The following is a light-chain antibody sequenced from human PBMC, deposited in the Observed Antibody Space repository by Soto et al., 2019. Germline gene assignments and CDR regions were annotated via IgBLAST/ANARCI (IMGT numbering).Light chain of an antibody. CDR1: SSDIGAFTF. CDR3: SSYTSSSTHV. Sequence: QSALTQPASVSGSPGQSITISCTGTSSDIGAFTFVSWYQQHPGKVPKLMIFDVNRRPSGVSDGFSGSKSGNTASLTISGLQAEDEGDYYCSSYTSSSTHVFGSGTKLTVL. V-gene: IGLV2-14*03. J-gene: IGLJ1*01. CDR2: DVN.